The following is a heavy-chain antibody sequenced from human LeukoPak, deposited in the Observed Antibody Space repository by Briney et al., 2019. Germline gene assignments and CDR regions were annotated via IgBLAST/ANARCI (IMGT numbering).Heavy chain of an antibody. J-gene: IGHJ4*02. CDR1: GFTFSSYA. V-gene: IGHV3-23*01. CDR3: AKYGPQDSGSSHFDY. CDR2: IRDSGSST. Sequence: PGGSLRLSCAASGFTFSSYAMSWVRQAPGKGLEWVSAIRDSGSSTHYADSVKGRFTTSRDSSKNTLFLQMNSLRAEDTAIYYCAKYGPQDSGSSHFDYWGRGALVTVSS. D-gene: IGHD1-26*01.